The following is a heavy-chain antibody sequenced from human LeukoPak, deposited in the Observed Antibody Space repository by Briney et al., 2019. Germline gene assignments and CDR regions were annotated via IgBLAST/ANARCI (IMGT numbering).Heavy chain of an antibody. CDR3: AKVLTIPGATDWFDP. V-gene: IGHV3-11*01. CDR1: GFTFSDYY. D-gene: IGHD1-26*01. J-gene: IGHJ5*02. CDR2: ISSSGGII. Sequence: GGSLRLSCAASGFTFSDYYMTWIRQAPGKGLEGVSYISSSGGIIYYADSVKGRFTISRDNAKHSLYLQMNSLRAEDTAVYYCAKVLTIPGATDWFDPWGQGTLVTVSS.